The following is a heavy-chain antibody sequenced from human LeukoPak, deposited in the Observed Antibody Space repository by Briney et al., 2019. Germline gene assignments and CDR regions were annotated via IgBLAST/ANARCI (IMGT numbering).Heavy chain of an antibody. CDR1: GGSISSSSYY. J-gene: IGHJ4*02. D-gene: IGHD6-13*01. Sequence: SETLSFTCNVSGGSISSSSYYWGWIRQPPGKGLEWIGNIYYSGSTYYNPSLKSRVTISVDTSKKQFSLKLSSVTAADTAVYYCARFNPAAGSFCCDYWGQGTLVTVSS. CDR3: ARFNPAAGSFCCDY. V-gene: IGHV4-39*01. CDR2: IYYSGST.